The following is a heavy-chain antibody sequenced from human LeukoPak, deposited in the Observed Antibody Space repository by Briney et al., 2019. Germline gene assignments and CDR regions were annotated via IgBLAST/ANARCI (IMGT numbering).Heavy chain of an antibody. D-gene: IGHD6-13*01. CDR1: GGSFSGYY. Sequence: PSETLSLTCAVYGGSFSGYYWNWIRQPPGKGLEWIGEINHSGSTNYNPSLKSRVTISVDTSKNQFSLKLSSVTAADTAVYYCARGKAGSTSFGYWGQGTLVTVSS. CDR2: INHSGST. J-gene: IGHJ4*02. CDR3: ARGKAGSTSFGY. V-gene: IGHV4-34*01.